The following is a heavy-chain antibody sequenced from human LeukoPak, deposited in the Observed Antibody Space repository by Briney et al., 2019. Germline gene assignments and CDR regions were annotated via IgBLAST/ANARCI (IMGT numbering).Heavy chain of an antibody. D-gene: IGHD4-17*01. CDR1: GFTFSSYG. CDR3: AKEATVTTYYYYGMDV. J-gene: IGHJ6*02. CDR2: ISYDGSNK. V-gene: IGHV3-30*18. Sequence: PGGSLRLSCAASGFTFSSYGMHWVRQAPGQGLEWVAVISYDGSNKYYADSVKGRFTISRDNSKNTLYLQMNSLRAEDTAVYYCAKEATVTTYYYYGMDVWGQGTTVTVSS.